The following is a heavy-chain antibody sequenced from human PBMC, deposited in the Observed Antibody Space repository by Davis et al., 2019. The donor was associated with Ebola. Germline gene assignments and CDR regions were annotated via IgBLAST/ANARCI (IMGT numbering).Heavy chain of an antibody. J-gene: IGHJ5*01. V-gene: IGHV3-21*04. CDR3: ARDQDTSPEWNWFDS. CDR1: GFTFSSYS. CDR2: ISSSSSYI. D-gene: IGHD3-3*01. Sequence: LSLTCAASGFTFSSYSMNWVRQAPGKGLEWVSSISSSSSYIYYADSVKGRFTISRDNSKNTLYLQMNSLRAEDTAVYYCARDQDTSPEWNWFDSWGQGTLVTVSS.